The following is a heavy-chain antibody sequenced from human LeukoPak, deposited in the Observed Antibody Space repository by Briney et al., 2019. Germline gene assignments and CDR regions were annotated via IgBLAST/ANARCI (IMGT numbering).Heavy chain of an antibody. V-gene: IGHV3-23*01. CDR3: AKRGVVIRVILVGFHKEAYYFDS. Sequence: GGSLRLSCAVSGITLSNYGMSWVRQAPGKGLEWVAGISDSGGKTNYADSVKGRFTISRDNPKNTLYLQMNSLRAEDTAVYFCAKRGVVIRVILVGFHKEAYYFDSWGQGALVTVSS. J-gene: IGHJ4*02. CDR2: ISDSGGKT. CDR1: GITLSNYG. D-gene: IGHD3-22*01.